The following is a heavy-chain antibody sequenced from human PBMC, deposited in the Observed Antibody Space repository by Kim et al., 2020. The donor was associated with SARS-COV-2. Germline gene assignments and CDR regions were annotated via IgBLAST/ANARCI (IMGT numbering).Heavy chain of an antibody. Sequence: GRFTISRDNAKNTLYLQMNSLRAEDTAVYYCPKDETEGGWLQSEAFDIWGQGTMVTVSS. D-gene: IGHD5-12*01. V-gene: IGHV3-23*01. J-gene: IGHJ3*02. CDR3: PKDETEGGWLQSEAFDI.